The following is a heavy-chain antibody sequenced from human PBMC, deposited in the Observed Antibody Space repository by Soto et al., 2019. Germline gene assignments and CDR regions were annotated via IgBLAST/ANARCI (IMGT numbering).Heavy chain of an antibody. V-gene: IGHV1-69*02. J-gene: IGHJ3*02. CDR3: ATSTYNWNDDDAFHI. Sequence: SVKVSCKASGGTFSSYTISWVRQAPGQGLEWMGRIIPILGIANYAQKFQGRVTITADKSTSTAYMELSSLRSEDTAVYYCATSTYNWNDDDAFHIWGQGTMVTV. CDR2: IIPILGIA. D-gene: IGHD1-20*01. CDR1: GGTFSSYT.